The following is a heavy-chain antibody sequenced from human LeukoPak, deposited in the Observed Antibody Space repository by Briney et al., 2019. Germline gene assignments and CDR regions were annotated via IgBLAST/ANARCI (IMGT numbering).Heavy chain of an antibody. CDR3: AGVTYYYDSSGYYDPHYFDY. Sequence: SETLSLTCTVSVGSISSSSYCWGWIRLPPGKGLEWIGSIYYSGSTYSNPSLKSRVTISVDTSKNQFSLKLSSVTAADTAVYYCAGVTYYYDSSGYYDPHYFDYWGQGTLVTVSS. D-gene: IGHD3-22*01. V-gene: IGHV4-39*01. CDR1: VGSISSSSYC. J-gene: IGHJ4*02. CDR2: IYYSGST.